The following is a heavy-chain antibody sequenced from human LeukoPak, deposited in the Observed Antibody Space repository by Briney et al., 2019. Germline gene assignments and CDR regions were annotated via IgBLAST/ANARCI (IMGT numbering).Heavy chain of an antibody. D-gene: IGHD6-13*01. CDR2: IYYSGST. CDR1: GGSISSSSYY. Sequence: SETLSLTCTVSGGSISSSSYYWGWIRQPPGKGLEWIGSIYYSGSTYYNPSLKSRVTISVDTSKNQFSLKLSSVTAADTAVYYCARDMTDEAAAGTCFDYWGQGTLVTVSS. CDR3: ARDMTDEAAAGTCFDY. V-gene: IGHV4-39*07. J-gene: IGHJ4*02.